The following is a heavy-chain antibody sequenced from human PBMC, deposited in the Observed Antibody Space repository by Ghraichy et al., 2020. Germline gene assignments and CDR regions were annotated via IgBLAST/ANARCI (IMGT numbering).Heavy chain of an antibody. CDR2: IYYSGST. J-gene: IGHJ6*02. CDR1: GGSISNYY. D-gene: IGHD3-3*01. V-gene: IGHV4-59*01. CDR3: ARTAIFGVTSYFFGMDV. Sequence: TLSLTCIVSGGSISNYYWSWIRQPPGRGLEWIGYIYYSGSTNYNPSLKSRVTISVDTSKNQFSLKLSSVTAADTAVYYCARTAIFGVTSYFFGMDVWGQGTTVTVSS.